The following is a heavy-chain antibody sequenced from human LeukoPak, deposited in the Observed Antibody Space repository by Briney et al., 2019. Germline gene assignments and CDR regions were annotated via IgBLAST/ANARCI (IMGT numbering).Heavy chain of an antibody. V-gene: IGHV3-7*01. Sequence: GGSLRLSCAASGFTFSTYWMSWVRQAPGKGLEWVANIKEDESEKYYVDSVKGRFTISRDNAQNSLNLQMNSLRPEDTAMYYCARVRATGSYYGMDVWGQGTTVTVSS. CDR3: ARVRATGSYYGMDV. CDR2: IKEDESEK. J-gene: IGHJ6*02. D-gene: IGHD3-10*01. CDR1: GFTFSTYW.